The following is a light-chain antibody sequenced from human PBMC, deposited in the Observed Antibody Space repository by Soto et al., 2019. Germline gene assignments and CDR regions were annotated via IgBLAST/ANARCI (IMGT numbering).Light chain of an antibody. Sequence: DIQMTQSPPTPSAPVGDRVSITCRASQSISILLAWYQQKPGKAPKLLIYDASSLHSGIPSRFSGSGSGTQFTLTISSLQPDDFGTYYCQQYSRFSFTFGQGTRLEIK. V-gene: IGKV1-5*01. J-gene: IGKJ5*01. CDR3: QQYSRFSFT. CDR2: DAS. CDR1: QSISIL.